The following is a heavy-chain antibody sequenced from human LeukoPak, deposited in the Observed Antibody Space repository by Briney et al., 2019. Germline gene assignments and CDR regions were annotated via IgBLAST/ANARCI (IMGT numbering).Heavy chain of an antibody. V-gene: IGHV1-69*13. CDR1: GGTFSSYA. Sequence: SVKVSCKASGGTFSSYAISWVRQAPGQGLEWMGGIIPIFGTANYAQKFQGRVTITADESTSTAYMELSSLRSEDTAVYYCARGSITMVRGVMGWFDPWGQGTLVTVSS. D-gene: IGHD3-10*01. J-gene: IGHJ5*02. CDR3: ARGSITMVRGVMGWFDP. CDR2: IIPIFGTA.